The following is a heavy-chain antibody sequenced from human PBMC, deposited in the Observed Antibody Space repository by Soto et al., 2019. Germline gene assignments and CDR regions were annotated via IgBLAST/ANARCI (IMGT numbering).Heavy chain of an antibody. CDR2: ISGNSGST. CDR3: AKDVISNCSGGTCYLSLDAFDF. J-gene: IGHJ3*01. CDR1: GFTFSSYA. D-gene: IGHD2-15*01. V-gene: IGHV3-23*01. Sequence: EVQLLESGGGLVQPGGSLRLSCAASGFTFSSYAMSWVRQAPGKGLEWVSAISGNSGSTFYAASVQDRFAISSDISKNELCMQLNRLTADDSAVYYCAKDVISNCSGGTCYLSLDAFDFWGQGTMFTVSA.